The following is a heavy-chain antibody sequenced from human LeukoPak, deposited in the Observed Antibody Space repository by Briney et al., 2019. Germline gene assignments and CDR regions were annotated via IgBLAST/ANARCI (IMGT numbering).Heavy chain of an antibody. CDR3: ARDMIDHSNYGRYYYYYYYMDV. CDR2: INPSGGST. Sequence: ASVKVSCKASGYTFTSYYMHWVRQAPGQGLEWMGIINPSGGSTSYAQKFQGRVTMTRDMSTSTVYMELSSLRSEDTAVYYCARDMIDHSNYGRYYYYYYYMDVWGKGTTVTVSS. V-gene: IGHV1-46*01. D-gene: IGHD4-11*01. CDR1: GYTFTSYY. J-gene: IGHJ6*03.